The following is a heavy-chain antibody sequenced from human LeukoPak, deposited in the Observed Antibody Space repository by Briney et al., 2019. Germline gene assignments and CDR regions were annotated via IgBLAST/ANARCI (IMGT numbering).Heavy chain of an antibody. CDR2: IYYSGNT. Sequence: SETLSLTCTVSGGSISNYYWSWIRQPPGKGLEWIGYIYYSGNTKYNPSLKSQVTISVDTSKNQFSLKVSSVTAADTAVYYCAREADYGGNPLDYWGQGTLVTVSS. J-gene: IGHJ4*02. V-gene: IGHV4-59*01. CDR1: GGSISNYY. D-gene: IGHD4-23*01. CDR3: AREADYGGNPLDY.